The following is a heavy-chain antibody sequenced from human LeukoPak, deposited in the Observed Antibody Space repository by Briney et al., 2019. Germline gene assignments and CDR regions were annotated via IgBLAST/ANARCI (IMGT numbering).Heavy chain of an antibody. CDR3: ARRPYKYYDILTGSYRSEFEY. D-gene: IGHD3-9*01. Sequence: GASVKVSCKASGYTFTDYYMHWVRQAPGQGPEWMGRINSNSGATNYAQKFQGRVTMTRDTSISTAYMELSSLRSEDTAVYYCARRPYKYYDILTGSYRSEFEYWGQGTLVTVSS. J-gene: IGHJ4*02. CDR1: GYTFTDYY. CDR2: INSNSGAT. V-gene: IGHV1-2*06.